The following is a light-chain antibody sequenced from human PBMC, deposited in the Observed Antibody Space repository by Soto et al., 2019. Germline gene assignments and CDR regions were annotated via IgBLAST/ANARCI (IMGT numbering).Light chain of an antibody. V-gene: IGKV1-33*01. CDR1: QGISNW. CDR3: QQYDNLPYT. CDR2: GVS. J-gene: IGKJ2*01. Sequence: DNPMTQSPSSLSASVGDRVTITCQASQGISNWLNWYQQKPGEAPKLLINGVSNLETGVPSRFSGSGFGTDFTLTISSLQPEDIATYYCQQYDNLPYTFGQGTKLEIK.